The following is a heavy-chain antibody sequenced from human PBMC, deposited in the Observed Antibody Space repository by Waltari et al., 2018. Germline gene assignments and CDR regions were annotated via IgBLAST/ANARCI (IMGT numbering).Heavy chain of an antibody. CDR1: GGSISRYY. CDR3: ARRIGSEAFDI. V-gene: IGHV4-59*08. CDR2: IYYSGNT. J-gene: IGHJ3*02. D-gene: IGHD2-21*01. Sequence: QVQLQESGPGLVKPSETLSLTCTVSGGSISRYYWSWIWQPPGKGLEVLGYIYYSGNTNYNPSLKSQVTISVDTSKNHFSLKLSSGTAADTAVYYCARRIGSEAFDIWGQGTMVTVSS.